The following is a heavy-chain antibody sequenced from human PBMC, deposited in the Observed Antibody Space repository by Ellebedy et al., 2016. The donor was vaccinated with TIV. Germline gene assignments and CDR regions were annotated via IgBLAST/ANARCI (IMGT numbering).Heavy chain of an antibody. V-gene: IGHV3-7*04. D-gene: IGHD2-2*01. J-gene: IGHJ3*02. CDR2: IKFDEIEK. CDR3: ARDTVEVPSGDAFDI. Sequence: PGGSLRLSCAASGFTFSRYWMSWLRQAPGKGLEYVAHIKFDEIEKYHADSVKGRFTISRDNARKSLYLQMNSLRVDDTGVYYCARDTVEVPSGDAFDIWGRGTMVTVSS. CDR1: GFTFSRYW.